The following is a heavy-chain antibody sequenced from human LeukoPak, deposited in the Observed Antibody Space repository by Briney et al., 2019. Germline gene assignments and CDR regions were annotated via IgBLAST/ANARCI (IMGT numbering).Heavy chain of an antibody. D-gene: IGHD6-6*01. CDR3: ARDEYSSSFDY. CDR1: GYTFTGYY. Sequence: ASVKVSCKASGYTFTGYYVHWVRQAPGQGLEWMGWISAYNGNTNYAQKLQGRVTMTPDQSTSTAYMEMRSLRSDDTAVYYCARDEYSSSFDYWGQGTLVTVSS. V-gene: IGHV1-18*04. CDR2: ISAYNGNT. J-gene: IGHJ4*02.